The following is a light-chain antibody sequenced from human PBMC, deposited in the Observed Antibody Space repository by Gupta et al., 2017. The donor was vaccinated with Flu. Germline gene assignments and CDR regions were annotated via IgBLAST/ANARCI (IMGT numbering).Light chain of an antibody. Sequence: QSVLTQPPSASGTPGQRVTISCSGSSSNIGSGYVYWYQHLPETAPKLLIYRNNQRPSGVPDRFSGSKSGTSASLAISGLRSEDEADYYCAAWDDSLSGWVFGGGTKLTVL. CDR3: AAWDDSLSGWV. CDR2: RNN. J-gene: IGLJ3*02. V-gene: IGLV1-47*01. CDR1: SSNIGSGY.